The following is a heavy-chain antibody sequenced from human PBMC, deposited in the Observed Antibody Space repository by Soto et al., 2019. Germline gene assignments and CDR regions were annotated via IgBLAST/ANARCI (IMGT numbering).Heavy chain of an antibody. CDR1: GGSISSGGDS. J-gene: IGHJ5*02. D-gene: IGHD1-26*01. V-gene: IGHV4-30-2*01. CDR2: IYHSGTT. Sequence: QLHLQESGSGLVKPSQTLSLTCTLFGGSISSGGDSWTWIRQPSGKGLEWIGYIYHSGTTYYNPSPKSRXTISIDRSKNQFSLKMTSVTAADTAVYYCANEGRGKNWFDPWGQGTLVTVSS. CDR3: ANEGRGKNWFDP.